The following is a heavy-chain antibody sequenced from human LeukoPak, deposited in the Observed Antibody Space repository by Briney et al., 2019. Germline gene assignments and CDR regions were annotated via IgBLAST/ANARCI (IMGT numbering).Heavy chain of an antibody. CDR3: AKGSLRHIAVAGEGAFDI. CDR2: IIPSGHTT. CDR1: GFTFSSHG. J-gene: IGHJ3*02. Sequence: GGSLRLSCAASGFTFSSHGMNWVRQAPGKGLEWVSGIIPSGHTTYYADSVRGRFTISRDNSRNTLYLQMNSLRAEDTAVYYCAKGSLRHIAVAGEGAFDIWGQGTMVTVSS. D-gene: IGHD6-19*01. V-gene: IGHV3-23*01.